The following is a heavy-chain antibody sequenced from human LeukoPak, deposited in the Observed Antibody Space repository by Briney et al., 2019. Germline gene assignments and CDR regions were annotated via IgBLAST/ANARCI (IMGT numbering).Heavy chain of an antibody. V-gene: IGHV1-69*04. J-gene: IGHJ4*02. CDR3: ARGGIAAARLFDY. D-gene: IGHD6-13*01. CDR2: IIPILGIA. CDR1: GGTFSSYA. Sequence: VASVKVSCKASGGTFSSYAISWVRQAPGQGLEWMGRIIPILGIANYAQKFQGRVTITADKSTSTAYMELSSLRAEDTAVYYCARGGIAAARLFDYWGQGTLVTVSS.